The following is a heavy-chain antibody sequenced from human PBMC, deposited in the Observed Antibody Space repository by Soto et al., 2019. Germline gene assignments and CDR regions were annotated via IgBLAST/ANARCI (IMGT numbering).Heavy chain of an antibody. CDR3: AKRGVDTFGLSY. CDR1: GFTFSSFW. J-gene: IGHJ4*02. Sequence: EVQLVESGGGLVQPGGSLRLSCAVSGFTFSSFWLHWVRQAPGGGLVWVSRINTDGSSTSNADSVKGRFTISRDNAKNTLYLQMNSLRVEDTAMYYCAKRGVDTFGLSYWGQGTLVTVSS. D-gene: IGHD3-10*01. CDR2: INTDGSST. V-gene: IGHV3-74*01.